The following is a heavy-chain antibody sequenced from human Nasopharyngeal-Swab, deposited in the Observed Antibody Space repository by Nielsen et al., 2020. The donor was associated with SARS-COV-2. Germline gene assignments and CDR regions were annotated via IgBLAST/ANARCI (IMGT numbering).Heavy chain of an antibody. J-gene: IGHJ4*02. Sequence: GESLKISCAASGFTFSSYSMNWVRQAPGKGLEWVSVIYSGGSSTYYADSVKGRFTISRDNSKNTLYLQMNSLRAEDTAVYYCAIRSGGSCYWGQGTLVTVSS. V-gene: IGHV3-23*03. CDR1: GFTFSSYS. CDR2: IYSGGSST. D-gene: IGHD2-15*01. CDR3: AIRSGGSCY.